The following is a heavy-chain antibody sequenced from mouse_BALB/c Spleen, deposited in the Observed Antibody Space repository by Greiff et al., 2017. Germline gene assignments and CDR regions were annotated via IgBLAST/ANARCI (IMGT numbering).Heavy chain of an antibody. V-gene: IGHV1-54*01. CDR3: ARGEYEGVYYAMDY. CDR2: INPGSGGT. D-gene: IGHD2-14*01. Sequence: QVQLQQSGAELVRPGTSVKVSCKASGYAFTSYLIEWVKQRPGQGLEWIGVINPGSGGTNYNEKFKGKATLTADKSSSTAYMQLSSLTSDDSAVYFCARGEYEGVYYAMDYWGQGTSVTVSS. J-gene: IGHJ4*01. CDR1: GYAFTSYL.